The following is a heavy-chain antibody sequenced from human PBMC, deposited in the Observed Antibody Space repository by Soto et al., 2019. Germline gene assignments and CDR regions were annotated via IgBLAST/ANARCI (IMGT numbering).Heavy chain of an antibody. Sequence: PGESLKISCKGSGYSFTSYWIGWVRQMPGKGLEWMGIIYPGDSDTRYSPSFQGQVTISADKSINSVYLQWSSLKASDTAVYYCARHVTYYDLLTGLFRDHDGFDIWGQGTVVTV. CDR2: IYPGDSDT. V-gene: IGHV5-51*01. J-gene: IGHJ3*02. D-gene: IGHD3-9*01. CDR3: ARHVTYYDLLTGLFRDHDGFDI. CDR1: GYSFTSYW.